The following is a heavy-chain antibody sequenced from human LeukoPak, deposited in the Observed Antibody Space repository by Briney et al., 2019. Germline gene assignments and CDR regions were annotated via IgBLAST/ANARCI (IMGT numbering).Heavy chain of an antibody. D-gene: IGHD2-2*01. CDR3: ARDTRLRTSSRWFDP. CDR1: GYTFTSYG. CDR2: ISAYNGNT. V-gene: IGHV1-18*01. Sequence: ASVKVSCKASGYTFTSYGISWVRQAPGQGLEWMGWISAYNGNTNYAQKLQGRVTMTTDTSTSTAYMELRSLSSDDTAVYYCARDTRLRTSSRWFDPWGQGTLVTVSS. J-gene: IGHJ5*02.